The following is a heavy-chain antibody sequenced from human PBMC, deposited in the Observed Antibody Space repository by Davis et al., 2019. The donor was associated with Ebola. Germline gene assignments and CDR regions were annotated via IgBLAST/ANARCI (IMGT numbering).Heavy chain of an antibody. D-gene: IGHD4-17*01. CDR2: IKSDGSST. J-gene: IGHJ4*02. CDR3: ARDGFFGVTTSDY. V-gene: IGHV3-74*01. Sequence: HTGGSLRLSCVASGFTSSSYWMHWVRQAPGKGLVWVSLIKSDGSSTRYADSVKGRFTISRDNSKNTLYLQMNSLRDEDTAVYYCARDGFFGVTTSDYWGQGTLVTVSS. CDR1: GFTSSSYW.